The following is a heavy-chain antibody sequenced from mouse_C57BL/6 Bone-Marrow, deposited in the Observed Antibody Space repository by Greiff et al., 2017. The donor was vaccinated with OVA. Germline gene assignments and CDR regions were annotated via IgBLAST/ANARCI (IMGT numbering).Heavy chain of an antibody. CDR2: ISYSGST. D-gene: IGHD2-3*01. CDR1: GYSITSDY. J-gene: IGHJ4*01. CDR3: ARLGPIYDGYYYYYAMDY. V-gene: IGHV3-8*01. Sequence: EVKLVESGPGLAKPSQTLSLTCSVTGYSITSDYWNWIRKFPGNKLEYMGYISYSGSTYYNPSLKSRISITRDTSKNQYYLQLNSVTTEDTATYYCARLGPIYDGYYYYYAMDYWGQGTSVTVSS.